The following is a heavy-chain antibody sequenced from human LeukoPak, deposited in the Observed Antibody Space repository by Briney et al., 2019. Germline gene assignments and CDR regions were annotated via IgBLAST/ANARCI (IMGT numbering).Heavy chain of an antibody. J-gene: IGHJ4*02. CDR3: ARDGYSGSWYVLVNYFDY. Sequence: SVKVSCKASGGTFSSYAISWVRQAPGQGLEWMGTIIPILGIANYAQKFQGRVTITADKSTSTAYMELSSLRSEDTAVYYCARDGYSGSWYVLVNYFDYWGQGTLVTVSS. CDR2: IIPILGIA. CDR1: GGTFSSYA. D-gene: IGHD6-13*01. V-gene: IGHV1-69*04.